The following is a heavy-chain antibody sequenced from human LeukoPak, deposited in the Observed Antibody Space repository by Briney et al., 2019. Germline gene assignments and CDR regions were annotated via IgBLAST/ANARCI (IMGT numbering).Heavy chain of an antibody. D-gene: IGHD6-6*01. CDR1: GFTFSSYG. V-gene: IGHV3-30*18. CDR3: AKSRSSSGAFDY. Sequence: PGGSLRLSCAASGFTFSSYGMHWVRQAPGKGLEWVAVISYDGSNKYYADSVKGRFTISRDNSKNTLYLQMNSLRAEDTAVYYCAKSRSSSGAFDYWGQGTLVTVSS. CDR2: ISYDGSNK. J-gene: IGHJ4*02.